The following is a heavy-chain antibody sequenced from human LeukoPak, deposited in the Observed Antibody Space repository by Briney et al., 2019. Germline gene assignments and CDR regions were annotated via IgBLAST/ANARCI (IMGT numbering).Heavy chain of an antibody. J-gene: IGHJ5*02. CDR2: INPSGGST. V-gene: IGHV1-46*01. CDR1: GYTFTSYY. CDR3: ARDRRITMFGVVSNWFDP. Sequence: ASVKVSCKASGYTFTSYYMHWVRQAPGQGLEWMGIINPSGGSTSYAQKFQGRVTMTRDMSTSTVYMELSSLRSEDTAVYYCARDRRITMFGVVSNWFDPWGQGTLVTVSS. D-gene: IGHD3-3*01.